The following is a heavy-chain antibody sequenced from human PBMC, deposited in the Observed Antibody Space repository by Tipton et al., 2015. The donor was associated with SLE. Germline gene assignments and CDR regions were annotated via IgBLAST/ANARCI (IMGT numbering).Heavy chain of an antibody. Sequence: TLSLTCTVSGGSINPHYWSWIRQPPGKGLEWIGYVYYSVNTNYNPSLKSRVTISLDTSKSQFSLKLTSVTAADTAVYYCARVRWELPPNDALDIWGQGTMVTVSP. V-gene: IGHV4-59*11. D-gene: IGHD2-15*01. J-gene: IGHJ3*02. CDR1: GGSINPHY. CDR2: VYYSVNT. CDR3: ARVRWELPPNDALDI.